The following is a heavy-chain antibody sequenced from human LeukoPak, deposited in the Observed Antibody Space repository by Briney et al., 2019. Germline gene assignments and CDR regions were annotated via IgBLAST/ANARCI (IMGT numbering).Heavy chain of an antibody. D-gene: IGHD5-18*01. CDR1: GFIFDDYV. J-gene: IGHJ4*02. CDR2: ITSDGYKI. V-gene: IGHV3-9*01. Sequence: PGGSLRLSCEASGFIFDDYVMYWVRQSPGKGLEWVSGITSDGYKIYYVDSVKGRFTISRDNARNSLFLQMNRVRVEDTAFYYCVKGYSSSWSGYFDSWGQGTLVTVAS. CDR3: VKGYSSSWSGYFDS.